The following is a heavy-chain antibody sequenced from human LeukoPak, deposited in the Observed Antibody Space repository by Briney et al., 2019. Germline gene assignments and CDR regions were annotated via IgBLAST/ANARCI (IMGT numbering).Heavy chain of an antibody. CDR3: ARTQRRLDY. CDR1: GFTFSTYW. V-gene: IGHV3-7*01. D-gene: IGHD6-25*01. CDR2: IKSDGSEK. J-gene: IGHJ4*02. Sequence: GGSLRLSCAASGFTFSTYWMSWVRQAPGKGLELVAHIKSDGSEKYYVDSVKGRFTISRDNAKNPLYLQVNSLRAEDTAVYYCARTQRRLDYWGQGTLVTVSS.